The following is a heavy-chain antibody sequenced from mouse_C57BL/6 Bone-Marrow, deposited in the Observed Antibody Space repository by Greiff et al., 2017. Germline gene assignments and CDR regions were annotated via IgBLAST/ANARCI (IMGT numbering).Heavy chain of an antibody. Sequence: QVQLQQPGAELVKPGASVKVSCKASGYTFTSYWMHWVKQRPGQGLEWIGRIHPSDSDTNYNQKFKGKATLTVDKSSSTAYMQLSSLTSEDSAVYDVASKGSPIYYYSSSYPPWFAYWGQGTLVTVSS. J-gene: IGHJ3*01. CDR1: GYTFTSYW. D-gene: IGHD1-1*01. V-gene: IGHV1-74*01. CDR2: IHPSDSDT. CDR3: ASKGSPIYYYSSSYPPWFAY.